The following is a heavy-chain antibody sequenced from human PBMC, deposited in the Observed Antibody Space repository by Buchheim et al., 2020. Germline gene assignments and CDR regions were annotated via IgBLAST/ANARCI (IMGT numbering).Heavy chain of an antibody. CDR2: IDSDGSYT. V-gene: IGHV3-74*01. Sequence: EVQLVESGGGLVQPGGSLRLSCAASGFTFSSYVMHWVRQAPGKGLVWVSRIDSDGSYTTYADSVKGRFYLSSDNAKNTLYLQMNSLRAEDTAFYYCARDRDWILYDYWGQGTL. J-gene: IGHJ4*02. CDR1: GFTFSSYV. D-gene: IGHD3/OR15-3a*01. CDR3: ARDRDWILYDY.